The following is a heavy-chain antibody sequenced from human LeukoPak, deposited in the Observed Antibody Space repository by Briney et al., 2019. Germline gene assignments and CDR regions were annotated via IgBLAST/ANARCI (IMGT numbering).Heavy chain of an antibody. CDR2: IYYSGST. D-gene: IGHD2-2*01. CDR1: GGSMSSSSYY. CDR3: ARGYCSSTSCYLHYYGMDV. V-gene: IGHV4-39*07. Sequence: SETLSLTCNVSGGSMSSSSYYWGWIRQPPGEGLEWIGSIYYSGSTYYNPSLKSRVTISVDTSKNQFSLKLSSVTAADTAVYYCARGYCSSTSCYLHYYGMDVWGQGTTVTVSS. J-gene: IGHJ6*02.